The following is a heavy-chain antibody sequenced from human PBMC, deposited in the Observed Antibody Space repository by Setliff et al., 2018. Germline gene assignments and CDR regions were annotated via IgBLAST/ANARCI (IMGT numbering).Heavy chain of an antibody. J-gene: IGHJ3*02. Sequence: GGSLRLSCAASGFTFSSYSMNWVRQAPGKGLEWVSSISSSSSYIYYADSVKGRFTISRDNAKNSLYLQMNSLRAEDTAVYYYARDLSGSYRVHAFDIWGQGTMVTVSS. CDR3: ARDLSGSYRVHAFDI. CDR1: GFTFSSYS. V-gene: IGHV3-21*01. D-gene: IGHD1-26*01. CDR2: ISSSSSYI.